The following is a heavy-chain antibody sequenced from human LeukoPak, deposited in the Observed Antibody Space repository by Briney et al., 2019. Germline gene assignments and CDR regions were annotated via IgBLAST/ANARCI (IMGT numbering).Heavy chain of an antibody. V-gene: IGHV3-73*01. Sequence: GGSLRLSCAASGFTFSGSAMHWVRQASGKGLEWVGRIRSKANSYATGYAASVKGRFTISRDDSKNTAYLQMNSLKTEDTAVYYCTRRADYGDTTFDYWGQGTLDTVSS. CDR3: TRRADYGDTTFDY. CDR2: IRSKANSYAT. J-gene: IGHJ4*02. CDR1: GFTFSGSA. D-gene: IGHD4-17*01.